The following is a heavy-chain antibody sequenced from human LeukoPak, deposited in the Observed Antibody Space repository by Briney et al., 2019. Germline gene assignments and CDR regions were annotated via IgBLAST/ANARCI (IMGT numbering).Heavy chain of an antibody. V-gene: IGHV3-23*01. J-gene: IGHJ4*02. Sequence: GGSLRLSCAASGFTFTSYAMSWVRQPPGKGLEWVSSISGSGGNTNYADSVQGRFTFSRDNSKNTLYLQMNSLRAEDTAVYYCAKGGGLRSGASYRIDYWGQGTLVTVSS. CDR1: GFTFTSYA. D-gene: IGHD3-16*02. CDR3: AKGGGLRSGASYRIDY. CDR2: ISGSGGNT.